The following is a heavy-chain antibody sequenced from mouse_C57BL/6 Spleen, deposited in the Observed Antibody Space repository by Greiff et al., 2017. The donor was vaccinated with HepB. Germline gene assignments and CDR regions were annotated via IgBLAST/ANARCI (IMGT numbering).Heavy chain of an antibody. J-gene: IGHJ2*01. D-gene: IGHD3-1*01. CDR2: INPGSGGT. CDR3: ARGLRRGLDY. CDR1: GYAFTNYL. V-gene: IGHV1-54*01. Sequence: VQLQQSGAELVRPGTSVKVSCKASGYAFTNYLIEWVKQRPGQGLEWIGVINPGSGGTNYNEKFKGKATLTADKSSSTAYMQLSSLTSEDSAVYFCARGLRRGLDYWGQGTTLTVSS.